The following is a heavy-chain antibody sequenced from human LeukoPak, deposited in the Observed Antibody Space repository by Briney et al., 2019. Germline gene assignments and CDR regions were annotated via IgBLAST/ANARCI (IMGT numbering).Heavy chain of an antibody. CDR2: IYHSGST. Sequence: PSETLSLTCSASGYSISSGYYWGWIRQPPGKGLEWIGSIYHSGSTYYNPSLKSRVSISLDTSKNQLSLQLSSLTAADTAVYYCARVYGDYAGGWGQGTLVTVSS. J-gene: IGHJ4*02. CDR1: GYSISSGYY. D-gene: IGHD4-17*01. CDR3: ARVYGDYAGG. V-gene: IGHV4-38-2*02.